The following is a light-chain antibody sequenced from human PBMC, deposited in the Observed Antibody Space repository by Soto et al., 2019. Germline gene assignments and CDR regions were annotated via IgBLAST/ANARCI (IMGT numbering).Light chain of an antibody. CDR2: AAS. CDR1: QGISSY. CDR3: QQLPL. Sequence: DIQLTQSPSFLSASVGDRVTITCRASQGISSYLAWYQQKPGKAPKLLIYAASTLQSGVPSRFSGSGSGTEFTLTTSSLQPEDFATYSCQQLPLFGGGTKVEIK. V-gene: IGKV1-9*01. J-gene: IGKJ4*01.